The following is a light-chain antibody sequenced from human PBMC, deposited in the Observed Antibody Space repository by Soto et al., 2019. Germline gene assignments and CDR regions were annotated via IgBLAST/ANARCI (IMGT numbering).Light chain of an antibody. Sequence: DIQMTQSPSTLSGSVGDRVTITCRASQSISSCLAWYQQKPGKAPKLLIYAASSLESGVPSRLSGSGSATEFTLTISSLQPDDFATYYCQQSNSNPQTFGRGTKVDIK. V-gene: IGKV1-5*01. CDR2: AAS. J-gene: IGKJ1*01. CDR3: QQSNSNPQT. CDR1: QSISSC.